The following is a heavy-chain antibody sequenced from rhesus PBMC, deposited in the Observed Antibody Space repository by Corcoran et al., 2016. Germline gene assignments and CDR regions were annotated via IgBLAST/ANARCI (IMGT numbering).Heavy chain of an antibody. CDR2: FYGSGGGT. CDR1: GGSISDDYY. Sequence: QVQLQESGPGLVKPSETLSLTCAVSGGSISDDYYWSWIRQPPGKGLEWIGYFYGSGGGTNYHPSLKNRVTISIDTFKNQVYLKVNSVTAADTAVYYCARSLRYYSGSYYPDFDYWGQGVLVTVSS. V-gene: IGHV4-106*01. J-gene: IGHJ4*01. CDR3: ARSLRYYSGSYYPDFDY. D-gene: IGHD3-16*01.